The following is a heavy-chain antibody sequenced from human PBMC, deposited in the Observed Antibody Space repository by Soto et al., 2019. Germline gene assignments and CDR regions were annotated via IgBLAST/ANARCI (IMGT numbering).Heavy chain of an antibody. Sequence: KASETLSLTCTVSGGSISSYYWSWIRQPPGKGLEWIAYIYYSGSTNYNPSLKSRVTISVDTSKNQFSLKLSSVTAADTAVYYCARLWRSYYNSREFDPWGQGTLVTVSS. CDR3: ARLWRSYYNSREFDP. CDR2: IYYSGST. V-gene: IGHV4-59*01. J-gene: IGHJ5*02. D-gene: IGHD3-10*01. CDR1: GGSISSYY.